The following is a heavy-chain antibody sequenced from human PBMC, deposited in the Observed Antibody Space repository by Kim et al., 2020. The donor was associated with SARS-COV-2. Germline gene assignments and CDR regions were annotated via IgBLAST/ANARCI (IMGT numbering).Heavy chain of an antibody. CDR2: K. J-gene: IGHJ4*02. CDR3: ARGGYSNFDF. D-gene: IGHD2-21*01. V-gene: IGHV3-7*01. Sequence: KNYVEPRKGRFTISRDNAKNALYLQMNSLRVEDTAVYYCARGGYSNFDFWGQGTLVTVSS.